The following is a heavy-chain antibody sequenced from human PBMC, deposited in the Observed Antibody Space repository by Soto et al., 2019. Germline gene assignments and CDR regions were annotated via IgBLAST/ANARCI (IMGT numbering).Heavy chain of an antibody. CDR3: AREGLWFGELLNNWFDP. CDR2: ILYDGSNK. V-gene: IGHV3-33*08. D-gene: IGHD3-10*01. J-gene: IGHJ5*02. Sequence: GGSLRLSCAASGFTFSSYSMNWVRQAPGKGLEWVSFILYDGSNKYYADSVKGRFTISRDNSKNSLYLQMNSLRAEDTAVYYCAREGLWFGELLNNWFDPWGQGTLVTVSS. CDR1: GFTFSSYS.